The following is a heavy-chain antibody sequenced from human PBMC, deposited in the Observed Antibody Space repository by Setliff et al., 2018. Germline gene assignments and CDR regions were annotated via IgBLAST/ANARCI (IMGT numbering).Heavy chain of an antibody. V-gene: IGHV2-70*11. CDR2: IDWDDDK. Sequence: SGPTLVNPTQTLTLTCTFSGFSISTSGMCVSWIRQSPGKALEWLARIDWDDDKYYSTSLKTRLTISKDTSKNQVVLTMTNMDSVDTATYYCARQDRFYDRSVFVEYFQHWGQGALVTVSS. J-gene: IGHJ1*01. CDR3: ARQDRFYDRSVFVEYFQH. CDR1: GFSISTSGMC. D-gene: IGHD3-22*01.